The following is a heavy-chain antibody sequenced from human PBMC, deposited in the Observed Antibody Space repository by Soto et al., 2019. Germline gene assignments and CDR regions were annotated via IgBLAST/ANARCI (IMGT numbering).Heavy chain of an antibody. J-gene: IGHJ6*02. CDR2: MSHDGSST. V-gene: IGHV3-30-3*01. CDR3: ARPGSGYDVLTGHYFYCFHAMVV. D-gene: IGHD3-9*01. Sequence: GGSLRLSCTTPGFLFNTYAMHWVRHAPGKGLEWVAVMSHDGSSTYYADSVKGRFTISRDRSMVTVYLQLNSLRTEDTAVYYSARPGSGYDVLTGHYFYCFHAMVVWGQGTMVTVSS. CDR1: GFLFNTYA.